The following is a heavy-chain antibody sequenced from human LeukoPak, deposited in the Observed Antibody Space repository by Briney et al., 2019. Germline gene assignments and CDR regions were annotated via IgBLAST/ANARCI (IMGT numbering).Heavy chain of an antibody. J-gene: IGHJ4*02. CDR2: ISSSGSTI. Sequence: GGSLRLSCAASGFTFSDYYMSWIREAPGKGLEWVSYISSSGSTIYYADSVKGRFTISRDNAKNSLYLQMNSLRAEDTAVYYCARGTYDYVWGSSFFDYWGQGTLVTVSS. CDR1: GFTFSDYY. V-gene: IGHV3-11*04. D-gene: IGHD3-16*01. CDR3: ARGTYDYVWGSSFFDY.